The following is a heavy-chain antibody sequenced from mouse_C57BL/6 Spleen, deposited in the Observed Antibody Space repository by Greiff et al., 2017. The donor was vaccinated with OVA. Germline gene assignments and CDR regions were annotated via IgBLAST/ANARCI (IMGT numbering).Heavy chain of an antibody. J-gene: IGHJ4*01. CDR2: ISSGGDYT. V-gene: IGHV5S21*01. Sequence: EVQLVESGEGLVKPGGSLKLSCAASGFTFSSYAMSWVRQTPEKRLEWVAYISSGGDYTYYADTVKGRFTISRDNARNTLYLQMSSLKSEDTAMYYCARPPYDYDEDYAMDYWGQGTSVTVSS. D-gene: IGHD2-4*01. CDR1: GFTFSSYA. CDR3: ARPPYDYDEDYAMDY.